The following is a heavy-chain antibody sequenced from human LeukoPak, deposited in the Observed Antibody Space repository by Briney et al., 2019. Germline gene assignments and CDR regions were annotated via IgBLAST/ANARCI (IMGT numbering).Heavy chain of an antibody. CDR1: GGSISNGNYY. CDR3: ARERRDDSSGYYSRPGIYYCNYMDV. CDR2: IFYTGRT. J-gene: IGHJ6*03. V-gene: IGHV4-39*02. D-gene: IGHD3-22*01. Sequence: SETLSLTCTVSGGSISNGNYYWGWIRQPPGKGLEWIGSIFYTGRTSYNPSLRSRVTISLDASKNRFSLRLTSVTAADTAVYYCARERRDDSSGYYSRPGIYYCNYMDVWGKGTTVTVSS.